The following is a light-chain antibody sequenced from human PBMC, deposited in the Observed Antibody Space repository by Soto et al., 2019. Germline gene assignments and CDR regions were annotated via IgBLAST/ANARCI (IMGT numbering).Light chain of an antibody. CDR3: CSYTTSYTWV. CDR2: GVT. J-gene: IGLJ3*02. CDR1: SSDVGVHNF. Sequence: QSALTRPASVSGSPGQSISISCTGTSSDVGVHNFVSWYQHHPGKAPKVLIYGVTNRPSGVSHRFSGSKSGNTASLTISGLQAEDEADYYCCSYTTSYTWVFGGGTKVTVL. V-gene: IGLV2-14*01.